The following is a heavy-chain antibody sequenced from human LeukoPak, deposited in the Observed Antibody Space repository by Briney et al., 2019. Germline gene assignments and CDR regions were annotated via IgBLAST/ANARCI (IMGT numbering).Heavy chain of an antibody. V-gene: IGHV4-4*08. CDR3: ARELRGIAVAGADAFDI. CDR1: GGSISSYY. J-gene: IGHJ3*02. Sequence: PSETLSLTCIISGGSISSYYWSWIRQPPGKGLEWIGYIYSSGYSNYNPSLKSRVTISVDTSKNQFSLKLSSVTAADTAVYYCARELRGIAVAGADAFDIWGQGTMVTVSS. D-gene: IGHD6-19*01. CDR2: IYSSGYS.